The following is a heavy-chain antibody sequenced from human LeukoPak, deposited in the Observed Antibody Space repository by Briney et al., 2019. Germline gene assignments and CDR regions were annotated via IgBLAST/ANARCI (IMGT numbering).Heavy chain of an antibody. D-gene: IGHD5-24*01. CDR2: IYYSGST. CDR1: GGSISSYY. Sequence: PSETLSLTCTVSGGSISSYYWSWIRQPPGKGLEWIGYIYYSGSTNYNPSLKSRVTISVDTSKNQFSLKLSSVTAADTAVYYCARGNGYSGWFDPWGQGTLVTVSS. J-gene: IGHJ5*02. V-gene: IGHV4-59*01. CDR3: ARGNGYSGWFDP.